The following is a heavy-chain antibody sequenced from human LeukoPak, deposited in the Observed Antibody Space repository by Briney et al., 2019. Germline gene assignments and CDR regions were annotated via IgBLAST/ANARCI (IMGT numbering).Heavy chain of an antibody. Sequence: ASVKVSCKASGGTFSSYAISWVRQAPGQGLEWMGGIIPIFGTANYAQKFRGRVTITADESTSTAYMELSSLRSEDTAVYYCARDPLDRGFRGEWGQGTLVTVSS. CDR1: GGTFSSYA. J-gene: IGHJ4*02. CDR2: IIPIFGTA. V-gene: IGHV1-69*13. CDR3: ARDPLDRGFRGE. D-gene: IGHD3-10*01.